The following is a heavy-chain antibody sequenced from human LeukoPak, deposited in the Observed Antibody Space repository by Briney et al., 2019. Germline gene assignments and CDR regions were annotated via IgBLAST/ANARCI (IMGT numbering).Heavy chain of an antibody. CDR3: TRDYYDSSGLPFDY. V-gene: IGHV3-21*01. Sequence: RGSLRLSCAGSGYSFRSHSMNWVRQAPGKGLEWVSSISSISHYIYYADSVKGRFTISRDNAKNSLYLQMNSLRAEDTALYYCTRDYYDSSGLPFDYWGQGTLVTVSS. D-gene: IGHD3-22*01. CDR1: GYSFRSHS. CDR2: ISSISHYI. J-gene: IGHJ4*02.